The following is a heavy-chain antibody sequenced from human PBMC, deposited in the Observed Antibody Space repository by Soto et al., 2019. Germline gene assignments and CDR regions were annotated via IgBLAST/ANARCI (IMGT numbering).Heavy chain of an antibody. V-gene: IGHV1-18*01. Sequence: QVQLVQSGGEVKKPGASVKVSCKTSGHTFTTYGISWVRQAPGQGLEWVGWISAYSGKIHYAQKFQGKVTMTTDTSTNTAYLELRSLRSDDTAVYYCARDPYLGDHQYWGQGTLVTVSS. CDR1: GHTFTTYG. CDR3: ARDPYLGDHQY. J-gene: IGHJ4*02. D-gene: IGHD3-16*01. CDR2: ISAYSGKI.